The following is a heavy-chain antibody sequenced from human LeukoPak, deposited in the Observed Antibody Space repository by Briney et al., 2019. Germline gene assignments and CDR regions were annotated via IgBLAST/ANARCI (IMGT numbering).Heavy chain of an antibody. V-gene: IGHV3-7*01. CDR1: GFTFSSYW. D-gene: IGHD4-17*01. CDR3: ARDRLYGDYDSNFDS. CDR2: IKQDGSEK. J-gene: IGHJ4*02. Sequence: GGSLRLSCAASGFTFSSYWMSWVRQAPGKGLEWVANIKQDGSEKYYVDSVKGRFTISRDNTKSSLYLQMNRLSADDTALYYCARDRLYGDYDSNFDSWGQGTLVTVSS.